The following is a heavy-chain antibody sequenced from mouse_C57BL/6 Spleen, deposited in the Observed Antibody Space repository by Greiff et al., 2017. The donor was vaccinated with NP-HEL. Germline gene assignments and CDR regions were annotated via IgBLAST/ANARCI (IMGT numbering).Heavy chain of an antibody. Sequence: QVQLQQPGAELVMPGASVKLSCKASGYTFTSYWMHWVKQRPGQGLEWIGEIDPSDSYTNYNQKFKGKSTLTVDKSSSTAYMQLSSLTSEDSAVYYCARGYYYGSSPDVWGTGTTVTVSS. V-gene: IGHV1-69*01. CDR1: GYTFTSYW. D-gene: IGHD1-1*01. CDR2: IDPSDSYT. CDR3: ARGYYYGSSPDV. J-gene: IGHJ1*03.